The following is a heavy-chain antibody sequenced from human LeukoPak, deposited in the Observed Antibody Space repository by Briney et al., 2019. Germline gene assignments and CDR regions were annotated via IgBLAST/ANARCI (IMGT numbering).Heavy chain of an antibody. Sequence: SGGSLRLSCAASGFTFSSYWMSWVRQAPGKGLEWVANIKQDGSEKYYVDSVKGRFTISRDTAKNSLYLQMNSLRAEDTAVYYCARDSSIRYYDFWSGSYDAFDIWGQGTMVTVSP. V-gene: IGHV3-7*01. CDR1: GFTFSSYW. CDR3: ARDSSIRYYDFWSGSYDAFDI. CDR2: IKQDGSEK. D-gene: IGHD3-3*01. J-gene: IGHJ3*02.